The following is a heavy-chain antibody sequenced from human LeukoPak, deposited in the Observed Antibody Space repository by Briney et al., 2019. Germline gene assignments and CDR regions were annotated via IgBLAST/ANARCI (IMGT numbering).Heavy chain of an antibody. D-gene: IGHD4-17*01. CDR2: ISYDGSNK. J-gene: IGHJ4*02. CDR3: ASYSTVTTDWYYFDY. Sequence: PGGSLRLSCAASGFTFSSYGMHWVRQAPGKGLEWVAVISYDGSNKYYADSVKGRFTISRDNSKNTLYLQMNSLRAEDTAVYYCASYSTVTTDWYYFDYWGQGTLVTVSS. CDR1: GFTFSSYG. V-gene: IGHV3-30*03.